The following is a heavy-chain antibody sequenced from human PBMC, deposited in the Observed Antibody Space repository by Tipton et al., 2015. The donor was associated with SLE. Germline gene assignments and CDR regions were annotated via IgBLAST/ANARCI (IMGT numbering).Heavy chain of an antibody. CDR3: ARDSKAASGP. CDR1: GYSISSGYY. Sequence: TLSLTCTVSGYSISSGYYWGWIRQPPGKGLEWIGSIYHSGSTYYNPSLKSRVTISVDTSKNQFSLKLSSVTAADTAVYYCARDSKAASGPWGQGTLVTVSS. CDR2: IYHSGST. D-gene: IGHD2-15*01. V-gene: IGHV4-38-2*02. J-gene: IGHJ5*02.